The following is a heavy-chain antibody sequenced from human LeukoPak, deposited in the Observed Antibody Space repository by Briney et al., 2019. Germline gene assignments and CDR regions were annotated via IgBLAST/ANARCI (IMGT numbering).Heavy chain of an antibody. CDR2: ISSSGSTI. J-gene: IGHJ4*02. V-gene: IGHV3-48*03. D-gene: IGHD3-10*01. CDR1: GFTFSSYE. CDR3: ATIAGSYYVFGY. Sequence: PGGSLRLSCAASGFTFSSYEMNWVRQAPGKGLEWVSYISSSGSTIYYADSVKGRFTISRDNAKNSLYLQMNSLRAEDTAGYYCATIAGSYYVFGYWGQGTLVTVSS.